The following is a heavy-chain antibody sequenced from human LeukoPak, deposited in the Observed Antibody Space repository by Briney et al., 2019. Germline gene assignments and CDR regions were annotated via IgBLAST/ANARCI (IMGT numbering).Heavy chain of an antibody. CDR1: GFTFSSYS. J-gene: IGHJ4*02. V-gene: IGHV3-21*01. CDR2: ISSSSTYI. CDR3: ARDGSTVTTYYFDY. Sequence: GGSLRLSCAASGFTFSSYSMNWVREAPGKGLEGVSSISSSSTYIYYADSVKGRFTISRDNAKNSLYLQMNSLRAEDTGVYYRARDGSTVTTYYFDYWGQGTLVTVSS. D-gene: IGHD4-11*01.